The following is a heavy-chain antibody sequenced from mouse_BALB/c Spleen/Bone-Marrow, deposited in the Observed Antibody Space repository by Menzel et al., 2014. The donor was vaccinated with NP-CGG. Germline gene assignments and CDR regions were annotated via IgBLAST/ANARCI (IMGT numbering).Heavy chain of an antibody. CDR2: ISYSGSS. CDR3: ARFTYDYDAGGFDY. D-gene: IGHD2-4*01. CDR1: GYSITSDYA. J-gene: IGHJ2*01. V-gene: IGHV3-2*02. Sequence: ESGPGLVKPSQSLSLTCTVTGYSITSDYAWNWIRQFPGNKLEWMGYISYSGSSNYNPSLKSRISITRGTSKNQFFLQLNSVTTEDTATYYCARFTYDYDAGGFDYWGQGTTLTVSS.